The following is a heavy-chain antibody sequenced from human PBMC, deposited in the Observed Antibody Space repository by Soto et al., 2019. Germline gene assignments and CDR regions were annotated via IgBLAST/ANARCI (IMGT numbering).Heavy chain of an antibody. J-gene: IGHJ6*03. Sequence: ASVKVSCKASGYTFTSYYMHWVRQAPGQGLEWMGIINPSGGSTSYAQKFQGRVTMTRDTSTSTVYMELSSLRSEDTAVYYCASTIFGVVTGGYYMDVWGKGTTVTVSS. CDR1: GYTFTSYY. V-gene: IGHV1-46*03. CDR3: ASTIFGVVTGGYYMDV. D-gene: IGHD3-3*01. CDR2: INPSGGST.